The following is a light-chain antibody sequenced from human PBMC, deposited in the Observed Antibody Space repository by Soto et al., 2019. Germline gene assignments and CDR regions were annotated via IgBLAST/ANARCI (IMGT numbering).Light chain of an antibody. Sequence: DIQMTQSPSSLSASVGDTISITCRSFQTISKSLNWYQLRSGKAPKLLVYAASNLQSGVPSRFTGSGSGTHFTLTISGLEPADFATYFCQQSYNTPITFGQGTRLEIK. J-gene: IGKJ5*01. CDR3: QQSYNTPIT. V-gene: IGKV1-39*01. CDR1: QTISKS. CDR2: AAS.